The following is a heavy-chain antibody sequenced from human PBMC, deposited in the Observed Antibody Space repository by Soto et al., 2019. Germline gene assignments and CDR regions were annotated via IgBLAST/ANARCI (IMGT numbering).Heavy chain of an antibody. V-gene: IGHV1-18*01. CDR3: ARDIEGYSYGSNFDY. J-gene: IGHJ4*02. CDR2: ISAYNGNT. Sequence: QVQLVQSGAEVKKPGASVKVSRKASGYTFTSYGISWVRQAPGQGLEWMGWISAYNGNTNYAQKLQGRVTMTTDTSTSTAYMELRSLRSDDTAVYYCARDIEGYSYGSNFDYWGQGTLVTVSS. D-gene: IGHD5-18*01. CDR1: GYTFTSYG.